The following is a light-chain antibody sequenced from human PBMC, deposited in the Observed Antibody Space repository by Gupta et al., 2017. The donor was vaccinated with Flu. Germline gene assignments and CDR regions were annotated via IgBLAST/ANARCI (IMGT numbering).Light chain of an antibody. V-gene: IGLV3-1*01. CDR3: QAWDRSTSV. CDR2: QDT. Sequence: SYELTQPPSVSVSPGQTASLTCSGDKLGNKYTSWYHQRPGQSPVLVIYQDTKRPAGIPERFSGSNSGNTATLIISGTQAMDEADYFCQAWDRSTSVFGGGTKLTVL. CDR1: KLGNKY. J-gene: IGLJ3*02.